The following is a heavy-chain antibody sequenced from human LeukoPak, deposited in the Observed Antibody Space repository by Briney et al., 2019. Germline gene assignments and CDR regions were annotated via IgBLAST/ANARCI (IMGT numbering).Heavy chain of an antibody. CDR3: ASLSGRPSDY. D-gene: IGHD3-10*01. Sequence: ASVKVSCKASGYTFTGYYMHWVRQAPGQGLEWMGGIIPIFGTANYAQKFQGRVTITTDESTSTAYMELSSLRSEDTAVYYCASLSGRPSDYWGQGTLVTVSS. CDR2: IIPIFGTA. J-gene: IGHJ4*02. CDR1: GYTFTGYY. V-gene: IGHV1-69*05.